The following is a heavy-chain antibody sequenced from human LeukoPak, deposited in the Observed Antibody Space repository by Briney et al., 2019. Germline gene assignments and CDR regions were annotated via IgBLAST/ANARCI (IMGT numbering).Heavy chain of an antibody. V-gene: IGHV3-23*01. CDR2: ISGSGAST. CDR3: ARDQRSWSK. D-gene: IGHD6-13*01. Sequence: GGSLRLSCAASGFTFSSYAMSWVRQAPGRGLEWVSAISGSGASTYYADSVRGRFTISRDNSKNTLYLQMNSLRAEDTAVYYCARDQRSWSKWGQGTLVTVSS. CDR1: GFTFSSYA. J-gene: IGHJ4*02.